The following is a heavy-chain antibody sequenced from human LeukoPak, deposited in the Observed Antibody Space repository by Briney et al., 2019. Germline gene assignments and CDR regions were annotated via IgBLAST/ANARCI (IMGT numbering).Heavy chain of an antibody. V-gene: IGHV3-48*02. Sequence: GGSLRLSCAASGLTFSSYSMNWDRQAPGKGLEWVSYISSSSSSSSSSTTYYADSVKGRFTISRDNAKNSLYLQMNSLRDEDTAVYYCARGEYDWGQGNLVTVSS. D-gene: IGHD3-10*01. CDR2: ISSSSSSSSSSTT. J-gene: IGHJ4*02. CDR1: GLTFSSYS. CDR3: ARGEYD.